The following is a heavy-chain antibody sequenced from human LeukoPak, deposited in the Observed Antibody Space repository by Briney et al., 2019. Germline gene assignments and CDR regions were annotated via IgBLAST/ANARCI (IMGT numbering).Heavy chain of an antibody. J-gene: IGHJ4*02. D-gene: IGHD6-19*01. V-gene: IGHV2-70*11. CDR2: IDWDDDK. CDR1: GFSLSTSGMS. Sequence: SGRALVKPTRTLTLTCTFSGFSLSTSGMSVSWIRQPPGKALEWLARIDWDDDKYYSTSLKTRLTISKDTSKNQVVLTMTNMDPVDTATYYCPRIAALGVAGTLDYWGQGTLVTVSS. CDR3: PRIAALGVAGTLDY.